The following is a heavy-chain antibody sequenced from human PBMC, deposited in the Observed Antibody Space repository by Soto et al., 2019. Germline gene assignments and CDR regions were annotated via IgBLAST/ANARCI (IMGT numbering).Heavy chain of an antibody. J-gene: IGHJ4*02. CDR2: INPTSGGT. Sequence: QVQLVQSGAEVKKPGASVKVSCKASGYTFTGYYMHWVRQAPGQGLEWMGWINPTSGGTNYAQKFHGRVPKTGDTSISTAYMELSRLRSDDTAVYYCARELWGLDYWGQGTLVPVSS. D-gene: IGHD7-27*01. CDR1: GYTFTGYY. CDR3: ARELWGLDY. V-gene: IGHV1-2*02.